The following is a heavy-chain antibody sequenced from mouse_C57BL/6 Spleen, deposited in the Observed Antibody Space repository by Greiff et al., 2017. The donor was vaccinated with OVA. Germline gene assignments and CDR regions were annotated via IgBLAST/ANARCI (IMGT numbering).Heavy chain of an antibody. CDR1: GFTFSSYA. Sequence: EVKLMESGGGLVKPGGSLKLSCAASGFTFSSYAMSWVRQTPEKRLEWVATISDGGSYTYYPDNVKGRFTISRDNAKNNLYLQMSHLKSEDTAMYYCARDYSNYFDYWGQGTTLTVSS. CDR2: ISDGGSYT. J-gene: IGHJ2*01. D-gene: IGHD2-5*01. CDR3: ARDYSNYFDY. V-gene: IGHV5-4*01.